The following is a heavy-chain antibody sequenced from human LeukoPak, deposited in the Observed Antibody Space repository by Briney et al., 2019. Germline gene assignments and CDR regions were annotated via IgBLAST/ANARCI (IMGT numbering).Heavy chain of an antibody. Sequence: GGSLRLSCAASGSSFTTSLMGWVRQPPGKGLGWVATINHDGSEKYYVDSVRGRFTISRDNTKNSLYLQMSSLRAEDTAVYYCATDRGWRTSGYYLYYFEYWGQGTLVTFSS. V-gene: IGHV3-7*01. J-gene: IGHJ4*02. CDR3: ATDRGWRTSGYYLYYFEY. D-gene: IGHD3-3*01. CDR2: INHDGSEK. CDR1: GSSFTTSL.